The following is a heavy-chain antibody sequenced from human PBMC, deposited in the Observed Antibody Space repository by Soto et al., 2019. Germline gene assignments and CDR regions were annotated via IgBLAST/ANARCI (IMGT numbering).Heavy chain of an antibody. D-gene: IGHD3-10*01. CDR2: ISGSGGST. V-gene: IGHV3-23*01. CDR3: AKGHDYGSPLTLFQH. Sequence: GGSLRLSCAASGFTFSSYAMSWVRQAPGKGLEWVSAISGSGGSTYYADSVKGRFTISRDNSKNTLYLQMNSLRAEDTAVYYYAKGHDYGSPLTLFQHWGQGTLVTVSS. CDR1: GFTFSSYA. J-gene: IGHJ1*01.